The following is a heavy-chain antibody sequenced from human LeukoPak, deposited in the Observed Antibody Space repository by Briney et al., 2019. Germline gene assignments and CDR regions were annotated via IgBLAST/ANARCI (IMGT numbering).Heavy chain of an antibody. J-gene: IGHJ4*02. V-gene: IGHV3-23*01. Sequence: GGSLRLSCAASGFTFSSYAMSWVRQAPGKGLEWVSAISGSGGSTYYADSVKGRFTISRDNSKNTLYLQMNSLRAEDAAVYYCAKDLFLEWLFRYWGQGTLVTVSS. CDR2: ISGSGGST. CDR3: AKDLFLEWLFRY. D-gene: IGHD3-3*01. CDR1: GFTFSSYA.